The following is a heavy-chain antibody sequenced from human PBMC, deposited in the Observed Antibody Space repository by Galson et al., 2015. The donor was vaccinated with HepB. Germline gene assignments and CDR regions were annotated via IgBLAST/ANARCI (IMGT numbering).Heavy chain of an antibody. D-gene: IGHD3-22*01. CDR2: IYYSGST. CDR1: GGSFSGYY. Sequence: ETLSLTCAVYGGSFSGYYWSWIRQPPGKGLEWIGSIYYSGSTYFNPSLKSRVTISVDTSKNQFSLKLSSVTAADTAVYYCARHQHSDYYYDSSGYYGYHGAFDIWAQGTMVTVSS. V-gene: IGHV4-34*01. CDR3: ARHQHSDYYYDSSGYYGYHGAFDI. J-gene: IGHJ3*02.